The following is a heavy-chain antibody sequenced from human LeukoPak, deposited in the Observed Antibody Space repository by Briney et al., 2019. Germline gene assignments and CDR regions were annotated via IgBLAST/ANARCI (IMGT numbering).Heavy chain of an antibody. J-gene: IGHJ6*03. CDR1: GGTFSSYT. CDR2: IMPLFNTA. CDR3: ARVDRSHFYLDV. Sequence: GASVKVSCKASGGTFSSYTITWVRQAPGQGLGWMGGIMPLFNTANYAQQFQGTVTMTTDESTSTAYLELRSLRFEDTAMYYCARVDRSHFYLDVWGKGATVTVSS. V-gene: IGHV1-69*05.